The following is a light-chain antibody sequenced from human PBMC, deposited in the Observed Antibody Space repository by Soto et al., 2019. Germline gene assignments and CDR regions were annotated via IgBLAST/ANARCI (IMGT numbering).Light chain of an antibody. CDR3: QQYYSTLVT. J-gene: IGKJ4*01. CDR1: QSILYSSNNRNN. V-gene: IGKV4-1*01. CDR2: LAS. Sequence: DIVMTQSPDSLAVSLGERATINCKSSQSILYSSNNRNNLAWYQQKPGQPPKLLIYLASTRESGVPDRFSGSVSWTDFTLTISSLQAEDVAVYYCQQYYSTLVTFGGGTSVEIK.